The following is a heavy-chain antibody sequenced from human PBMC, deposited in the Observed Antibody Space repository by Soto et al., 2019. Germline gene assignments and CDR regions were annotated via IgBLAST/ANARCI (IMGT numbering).Heavy chain of an antibody. J-gene: IGHJ6*04. CDR1: EFTFSGRS. V-gene: IGHV3-74*01. Sequence: GGSLRLSCAASEFTFSGRSVHWVRRAPGKGLVWVSGIDKVGTDSTYADSVKGRFTSSRDNAKNTVYLQMNSLRVEDTAVYYCARGWFGPDVWGKGTTVTVSS. CDR2: IDKVGTDS. D-gene: IGHD3-10*01. CDR3: ARGWFGPDV.